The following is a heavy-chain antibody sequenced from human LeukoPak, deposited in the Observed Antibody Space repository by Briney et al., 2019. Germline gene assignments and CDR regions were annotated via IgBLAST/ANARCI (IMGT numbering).Heavy chain of an antibody. CDR2: IYYSGST. V-gene: IGHV4-39*01. D-gene: IGHD1-14*01. J-gene: IGHJ6*03. CDR1: GGSISSSSYY. Sequence: PSETLSLTCTVSGGSISSSSYYWGWIRQPPGKGLEWIGSIYYSGSTYYNPSLKSRVTISVDTSKNQFSLKLSSVTAADTAVYYCASKQATGYYYYMDVWGKGTTVTISS. CDR3: ASKQATGYYYYMDV.